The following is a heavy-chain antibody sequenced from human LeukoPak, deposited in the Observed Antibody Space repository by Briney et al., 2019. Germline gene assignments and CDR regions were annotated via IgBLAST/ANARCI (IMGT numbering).Heavy chain of an antibody. CDR2: IWYDGSNK. J-gene: IGHJ4*02. CDR3: AKDADFWSGYYGIDY. CDR1: GFSFSSNW. Sequence: PGGSLRLSCAASGFSFSSNWMSWVRQAPGKGLEWVAVIWYDGSNKYYADSVKGRFTISRDNSKNTLYLQMNSLRAEDTAVYYCAKDADFWSGYYGIDYWGQGTLVTVSS. V-gene: IGHV3-33*06. D-gene: IGHD3-3*01.